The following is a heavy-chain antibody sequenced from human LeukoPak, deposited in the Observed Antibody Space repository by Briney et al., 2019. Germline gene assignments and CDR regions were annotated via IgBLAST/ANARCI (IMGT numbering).Heavy chain of an antibody. J-gene: IGHJ6*03. CDR3: ARGRYYYGSGSYYMDV. Sequence: SETLSLTCAVYGGSFSGYYWSWIRQPPGKGLEWIGSIYYSGSTYYNPSLKSRVTISVDTSKNQFSLKLSSVTAADTAVYYCARGRYYYGSGSYYMDVWGKGTTVTISS. D-gene: IGHD3-10*01. CDR2: IYYSGST. V-gene: IGHV4-34*01. CDR1: GGSFSGYY.